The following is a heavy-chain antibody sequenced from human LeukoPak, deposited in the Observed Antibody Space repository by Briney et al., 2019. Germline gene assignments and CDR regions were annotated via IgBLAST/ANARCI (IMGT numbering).Heavy chain of an antibody. Sequence: GGSLRLSCAASGFTFSSYGMHWVRQAPGKGLEWVAVISYDGSNKYYADSVKGRFTISRDNSKNTLYLQMNSLRAEDTAVYYRAKDLSDRGSHCYINWGQGTLVTVSS. CDR2: ISYDGSNK. V-gene: IGHV3-30*18. CDR3: AKDLSDRGSHCYIN. CDR1: GFTFSSYG. J-gene: IGHJ4*02. D-gene: IGHD2-2*02.